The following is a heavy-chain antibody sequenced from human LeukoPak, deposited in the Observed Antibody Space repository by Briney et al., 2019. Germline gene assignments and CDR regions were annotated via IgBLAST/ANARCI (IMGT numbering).Heavy chain of an antibody. CDR1: GYIIATYY. D-gene: IGHD5-24*01. Sequence: GTPEKVSCKASGYIIATYYIYWGRQAPGQGREWRGRINPIGGVTNYAWQFQEGLTMTSHTSTTTVYMELSSLRSEDTAVYFCARVSRDGYYLFDYWGQGTLVTVSS. J-gene: IGHJ4*02. CDR3: ARVSRDGYYLFDY. V-gene: IGHV1-46*01. CDR2: INPIGGVT.